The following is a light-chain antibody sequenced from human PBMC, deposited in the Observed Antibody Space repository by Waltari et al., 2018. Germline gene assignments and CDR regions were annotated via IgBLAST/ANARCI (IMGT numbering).Light chain of an antibody. CDR3: SLYMGSGIWV. Sequence: QTVVTQEPSLSVSPGGTVTLTCALTSGSVSTTSYATWYQQTPGQPPRTLVYKGTSRSSEVPDRFSGSVLGNTVALTITGAQADDESNYYCSLYMGSGIWVFGGGTKLTVL. J-gene: IGLJ3*02. CDR2: KGT. CDR1: SGSVSTTSY. V-gene: IGLV8-61*01.